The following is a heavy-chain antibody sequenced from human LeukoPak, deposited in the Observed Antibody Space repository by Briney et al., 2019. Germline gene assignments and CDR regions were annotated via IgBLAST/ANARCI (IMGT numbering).Heavy chain of an antibody. CDR1: GFTFSSYS. V-gene: IGHV3-48*01. J-gene: IGHJ4*02. Sequence: GGSLRLSCAASGFTFSSYSMNWVRQAPGKGLEWVSYISSSSSTIYYADSVKGRFTISRDNAKNSLYLQMNSLRAEDTAVYYCARVWSGLGTHPSPLYYWGQGTLVTVSS. D-gene: IGHD7-27*01. CDR2: ISSSSSTI. CDR3: ARVWSGLGTHPSPLYY.